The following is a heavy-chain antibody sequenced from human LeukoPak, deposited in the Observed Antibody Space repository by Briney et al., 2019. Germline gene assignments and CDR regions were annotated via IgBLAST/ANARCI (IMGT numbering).Heavy chain of an antibody. J-gene: IGHJ4*02. V-gene: IGHV5-51*01. D-gene: IGHD6-13*01. CDR2: LYPGDSDT. CDR3: ARPGSSWRFDY. Sequence: GQSLKIACKVSGYSFTSDWIGWVRQMRGKGLEWMGILYPGDSDTRYSPSFQGKVTISADKSISTAYLQWSSLKASDTAMYYCARPGSSWRFDYWGQGTLVTVSS. CDR1: GYSFTSDW.